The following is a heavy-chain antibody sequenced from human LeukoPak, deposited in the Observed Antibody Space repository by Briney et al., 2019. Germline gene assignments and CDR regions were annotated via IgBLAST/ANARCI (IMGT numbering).Heavy chain of an antibody. CDR2: INFRGST. CDR3: ARHRRGDAYNPNDY. J-gene: IGHJ4*02. Sequence: AETLSLTCTVSGGSISISSYSWVWIRQPPGRGLDWIGSINFRGSTYYNPSLESRVTISIDTSKNQLSLKLSSVTAADTAVYYCARHRRGDAYNPNDYWGQETLVTVSS. CDR1: GGSISISSYS. V-gene: IGHV4-39*01. D-gene: IGHD5-24*01.